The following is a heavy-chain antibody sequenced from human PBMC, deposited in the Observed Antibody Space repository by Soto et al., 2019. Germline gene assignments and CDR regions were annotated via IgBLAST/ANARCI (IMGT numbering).Heavy chain of an antibody. CDR3: ARDLSSQTTVTTFGYYGMDV. Sequence: GASVKVSCKASGYTFTGYYMHWVRQAPGQGLEWMGWINPNSGGTNYAQKFQGWVTMTRDTSISTAYMELSGLRSDDTAVYYCARDLSSQTTVTTFGYYGMDVWGQGTTVTVSS. J-gene: IGHJ6*02. CDR2: INPNSGGT. D-gene: IGHD4-17*01. CDR1: GYTFTGYY. V-gene: IGHV1-2*04.